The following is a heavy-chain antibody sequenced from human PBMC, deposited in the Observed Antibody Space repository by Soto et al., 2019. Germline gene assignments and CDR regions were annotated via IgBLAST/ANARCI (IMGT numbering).Heavy chain of an antibody. J-gene: IGHJ3*02. V-gene: IGHV3-48*01. CDR3: ARDSSVAVPAATLTAFDI. CDR1: GFTFSSYS. CDR2: ISSSSSTI. Sequence: GGSLRLSCAASGFTFSSYSMNWVRQAPGKGLEWVSYISSSSSTIYYADSVKGGFPISRDNAKNSLYLQMNSLRAEETAVYYCARDSSVAVPAATLTAFDIWGQGTMVTVSS. D-gene: IGHD2-2*01.